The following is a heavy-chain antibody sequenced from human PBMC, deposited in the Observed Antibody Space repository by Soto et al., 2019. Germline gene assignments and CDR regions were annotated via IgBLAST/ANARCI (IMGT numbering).Heavy chain of an antibody. CDR2: IFSNDEK. J-gene: IGHJ5*02. CDR1: GFSLSNARMG. Sequence: QVTLKESGPVLVKPTETLTLTCTVSGFSLSNARMGVSWIRQPPGKALEWLAHIFSNDEKSYSTSLKSRLTSYKDTSKSKVVLTMTNMDPVDTATYYCARMLDIWDYGGNSGWFDPWGQGTLVTVSS. CDR3: ARMLDIWDYGGNSGWFDP. V-gene: IGHV2-26*01. D-gene: IGHD4-17*01.